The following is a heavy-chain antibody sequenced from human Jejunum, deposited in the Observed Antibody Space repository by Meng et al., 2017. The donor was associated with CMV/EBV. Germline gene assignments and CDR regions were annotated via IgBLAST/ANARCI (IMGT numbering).Heavy chain of an antibody. J-gene: IGHJ4*02. D-gene: IGHD2-2*01. CDR3: ARGAVDCSSTSCFSGFFDL. CDR1: SGYW. Sequence: SGYWLSWVRQAPRKGLEWVANISVSGCERYYVASVKGRFTISRDNARNSIFLQMNSLRAEDTAVYYCARGAVDCSSTSCFSGFFDLWGQGTLVTVSS. V-gene: IGHV3-7*01. CDR2: ISVSGCER.